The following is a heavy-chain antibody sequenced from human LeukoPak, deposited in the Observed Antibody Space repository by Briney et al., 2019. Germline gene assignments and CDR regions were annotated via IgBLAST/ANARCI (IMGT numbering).Heavy chain of an antibody. D-gene: IGHD2-2*01. CDR2: IYHSGST. J-gene: IGHJ4*02. Sequence: SETLSLTCAVSGYSISSGYYWGWIRQPPGKGLEWIGSIYHSGSTYYNPSLKSRVTISVDTSKNQFSLKLSSVTAADTAVYYCARQTYQLLRPYYFDYWGQGTLVTVSS. CDR1: GYSISSGYY. CDR3: ARQTYQLLRPYYFDY. V-gene: IGHV4-38-2*01.